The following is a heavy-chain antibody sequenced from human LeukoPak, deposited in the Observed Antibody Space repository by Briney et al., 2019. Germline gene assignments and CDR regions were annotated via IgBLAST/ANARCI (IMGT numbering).Heavy chain of an antibody. Sequence: PSETLSLTCPVSGGSISSNSYYWGWIRQPPGKGLKWIGSIYYSGSTYYNPSLKSRVTISVDTSKNQFSLKLSSVTAADTAVYYCARNLYSFDYWGQGTLVTVSS. D-gene: IGHD1-14*01. V-gene: IGHV4-39*07. CDR3: ARNLYSFDY. J-gene: IGHJ4*02. CDR2: IYYSGST. CDR1: GGSISSNSYY.